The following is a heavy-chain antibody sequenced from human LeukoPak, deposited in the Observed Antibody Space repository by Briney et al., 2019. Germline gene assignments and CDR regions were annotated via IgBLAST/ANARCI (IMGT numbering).Heavy chain of an antibody. CDR2: IYPGDSDT. CDR1: GYSFTSYW. V-gene: IGHV5-51*01. D-gene: IGHD4-17*01. J-gene: IGHJ6*02. CDR3: ARTLYGDYSYYYYYYGMDV. Sequence: GESLKISCKGSGYSFTSYWIGWVRQMPGKGLEWMGIIYPGDSDTRYSPSFQGQVTISADKSISTAYLQWGSLKVSDTAMYYCARTLYGDYSYYYYYYGMDVWGQGTTVTVSS.